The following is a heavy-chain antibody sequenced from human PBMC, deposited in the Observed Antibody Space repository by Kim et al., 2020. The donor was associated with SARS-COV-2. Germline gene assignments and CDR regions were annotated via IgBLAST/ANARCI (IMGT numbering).Heavy chain of an antibody. CDR3: AKDGGRGYGSGSYSDY. CDR1: GFTFSSYG. J-gene: IGHJ4*02. Sequence: GGSLRLSCAASGFTFSSYGMHWVRQAPGKGLEWVAVIWYDGSNKYYADSVKGRFTISRDNSKNTLYLQMNSLRAEDTAVYYCAKDGGRGYGSGSYSDYWGQGTLVTVSS. D-gene: IGHD3-10*01. CDR2: IWYDGSNK. V-gene: IGHV3-33*06.